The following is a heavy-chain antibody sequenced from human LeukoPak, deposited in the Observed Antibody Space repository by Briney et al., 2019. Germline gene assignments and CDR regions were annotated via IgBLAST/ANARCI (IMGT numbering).Heavy chain of an antibody. CDR3: ARVNINNWHSCDY. D-gene: IGHD1-1*01. V-gene: IGHV4-4*02. Sequence: SETLSLTCAVSGGSISSNNWRGWVRQPPGKGLEWIGEIYHSGGPNYNPSLKSRVTISVDKSRNHFSLNLSSVTAADTAVYYCARVNINNWHSCDYWGQGTLVTVSS. CDR2: IYHSGGP. CDR1: GGSISSNNW. J-gene: IGHJ4*02.